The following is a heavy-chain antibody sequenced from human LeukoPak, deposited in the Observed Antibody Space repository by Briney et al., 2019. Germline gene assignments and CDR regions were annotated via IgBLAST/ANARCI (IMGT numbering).Heavy chain of an antibody. CDR1: GFTFSSYW. V-gene: IGHV3-74*01. J-gene: IGHJ5*02. CDR2: INSDGSST. Sequence: GGSLRLSCAASGFTFSSYWMHWIRHAPGKGLVWVSRINSDGSSTSYADSVKGRFTISRDNAKNTLYLQMNSLRAEDTAVYYCARGRGSYYYSYNWFDPWGQGTLVTVSS. D-gene: IGHD1-26*01. CDR3: ARGRGSYYYSYNWFDP.